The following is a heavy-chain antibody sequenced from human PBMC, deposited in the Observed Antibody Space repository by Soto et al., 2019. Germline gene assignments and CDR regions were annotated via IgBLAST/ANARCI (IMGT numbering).Heavy chain of an antibody. CDR3: ALRALSSGWPGAFDI. CDR1: GFTVSSNY. D-gene: IGHD6-19*01. CDR2: IYSGGST. Sequence: GESLKISCAASGFTVSSNYMSWVRQAPGKGLEWVSVIYSGGSTYYADSVKGRFTISRDNSKNTLYLQMNSLRAEDTAVYYCALRALSSGWPGAFDIWGQGTMVTVSS. J-gene: IGHJ3*02. V-gene: IGHV3-53*01.